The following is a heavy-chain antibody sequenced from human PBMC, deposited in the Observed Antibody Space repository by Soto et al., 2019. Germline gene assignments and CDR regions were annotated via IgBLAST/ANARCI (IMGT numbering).Heavy chain of an antibody. Sequence: PSETLSLTCTVSGGSISSYYWSWIRQPPGKGLEWIGYIYYSGSTNYNPSLKSRVTISVDTSKNQFSLKLSSVTAADTAVYYCARHPKGPYDILTGYYPLYYFDYRGQRTLVTVSS. CDR3: ARHPKGPYDILTGYYPLYYFDY. CDR2: IYYSGST. V-gene: IGHV4-59*08. J-gene: IGHJ4*02. CDR1: GGSISSYY. D-gene: IGHD3-9*01.